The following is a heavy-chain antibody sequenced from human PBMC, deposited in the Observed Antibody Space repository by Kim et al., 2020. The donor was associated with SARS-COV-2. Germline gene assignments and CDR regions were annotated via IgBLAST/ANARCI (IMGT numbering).Heavy chain of an antibody. Sequence: SETLSLTCAISGDSVSSNSAAWNWIRQSPSRGLEWLGRTYYRSKWFNDYAVSVKSRITINPDTSKNQFSLQLNSVTPEDTALYYCVRGKDKVGWFDPWGQGTLVTVSS. CDR2: TYYRSKWFN. V-gene: IGHV6-1*01. D-gene: IGHD1-26*01. J-gene: IGHJ5*02. CDR3: VRGKDKVGWFDP. CDR1: GDSVSSNSAA.